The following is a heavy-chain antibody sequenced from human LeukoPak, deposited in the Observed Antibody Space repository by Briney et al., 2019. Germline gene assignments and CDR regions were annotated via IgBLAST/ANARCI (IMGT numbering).Heavy chain of an antibody. V-gene: IGHV3-30*03. CDR1: GFTFSSFG. D-gene: IGHD5-24*01. CDR2: ISYDGNDE. CDR3: ARGAETATLPDY. J-gene: IGHJ4*02. Sequence: GGSLRLSCAASGFTFSSFGMHWVRQAPGKGLEWVALISYDGNDEYYADSVKGRFTISRDNSKNTLYLQMNSLRDGDTAVYYCARGAETATLPDYWGQGALVTVS.